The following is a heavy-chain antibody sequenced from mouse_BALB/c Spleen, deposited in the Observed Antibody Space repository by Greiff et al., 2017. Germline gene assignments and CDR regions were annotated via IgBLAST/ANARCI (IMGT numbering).Heavy chain of an antibody. J-gene: IGHJ4*01. CDR2: IYPGDGDT. CDR1: GYAFSSSW. CDR3: AREGITYYAMDY. D-gene: IGHD2-4*01. V-gene: IGHV1-82*01. Sequence: QVQLQQSGPELVKPGASVKISCKASGYAFSSSWMNWVKQRPGQGLEWIGRIYPGDGDTNYNGKFKGKATLTADKSSSTAYMQLSSLTSVDSAVYFCAREGITYYAMDYWGQGTSVTVSS.